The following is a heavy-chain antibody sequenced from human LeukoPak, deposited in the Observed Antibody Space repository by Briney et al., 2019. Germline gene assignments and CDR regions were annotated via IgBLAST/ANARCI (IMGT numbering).Heavy chain of an antibody. Sequence: GGSLRLSCAASEFTVSNSHMSWVRQAPGKGLEWVSIIFSGGDTFYTYSVKGRFTISRDNSKNTVYLYMDGLRAEDTAVYYCARLAAYNFDGGYFDYWGLGTLVTVSS. J-gene: IGHJ4*02. CDR2: IFSGGDT. CDR1: EFTVSNSH. D-gene: IGHD1-1*01. CDR3: ARLAAYNFDGGYFDY. V-gene: IGHV3-53*01.